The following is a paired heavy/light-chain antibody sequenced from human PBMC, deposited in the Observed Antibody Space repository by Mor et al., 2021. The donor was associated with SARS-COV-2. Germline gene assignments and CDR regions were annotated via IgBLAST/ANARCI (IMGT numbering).Light chain of an antibody. Sequence: DIQMTQSPSSLSASVGDRVTITCRASQGIRNGLGWFRQKPGKAPKRLILTASNLQSGVPSRFSGNGSGTEFTLTISSLQPEDFATYYCLQYNSYPFTFGQGTKLEIK. CDR2: TAS. V-gene: IGKV1-17*01. CDR3: LQYNSYPFT. J-gene: IGKJ2*01. CDR1: QGIRNG.
Heavy chain of an antibody. D-gene: IGHD6-6*01. J-gene: IGHJ5*02. V-gene: IGHV3-72*01. CDR3: TDLTARTLDP. Sequence: EVQLVESGGGLVQPGGSLRLSCAASGFTFSDHYMDWVRQAPGKGLEWIGRIKNKANFFTTEYAASVKGRFTISRDDSKNSLYLQMNSLKTEDTAVYYCTDLTARTLDPWGQGTLVTVSS. CDR2: IKNKANFFTT. CDR1: GFTFSDHY.